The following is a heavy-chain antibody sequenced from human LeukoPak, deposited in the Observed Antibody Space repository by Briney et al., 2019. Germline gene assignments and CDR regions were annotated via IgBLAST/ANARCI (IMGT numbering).Heavy chain of an antibody. V-gene: IGHV1-18*04. CDR2: ISAYNGNT. D-gene: IGHD1-26*01. Sequence: ASVKVSCKASGYTFTKYGVSWVRQAPGQGLEWMGWISAYNGNTNYAQKLQGRVTMTTDTSTSTAYMELRSLRSDDTAVYYCARDADPPSFSGSSLVFDYWGQGTLVTVSS. J-gene: IGHJ4*02. CDR3: ARDADPPSFSGSSLVFDY. CDR1: GYTFTKYG.